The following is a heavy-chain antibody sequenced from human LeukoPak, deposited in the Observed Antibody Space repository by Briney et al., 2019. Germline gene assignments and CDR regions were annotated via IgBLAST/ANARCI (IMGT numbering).Heavy chain of an antibody. D-gene: IGHD6-6*01. CDR2: IYTSGST. CDR1: SGSLGSYY. J-gene: IGHJ4*02. V-gene: IGHV4-4*07. CDR3: AREYSSSSGKALDY. Sequence: SETLSLTCTVSSGSLGSYYWNWLRQPAGKGLEWIGHIYTSGSTNYSPSLKSRVTMSVDASKNQFPLKLNSVTAADTAFYYCAREYSSSSGKALDYWGQGTLVTVSS.